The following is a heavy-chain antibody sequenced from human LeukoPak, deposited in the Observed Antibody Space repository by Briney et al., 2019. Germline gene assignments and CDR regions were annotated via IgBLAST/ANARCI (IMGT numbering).Heavy chain of an antibody. CDR2: ISGSGGST. V-gene: IGHV3-23*01. J-gene: IGHJ4*02. CDR3: AKVKRYSSGWYDY. D-gene: IGHD6-19*01. Sequence: GGSLRLSCAASGFTFSSYAMSWVRQAPGKGLEWVSAISGSGGSTYYADSVKGRFTISRDNSKNTLHLQMNSLRAEDTAVYYCAKVKRYSSGWYDYWGQGTLVTVSS. CDR1: GFTFSSYA.